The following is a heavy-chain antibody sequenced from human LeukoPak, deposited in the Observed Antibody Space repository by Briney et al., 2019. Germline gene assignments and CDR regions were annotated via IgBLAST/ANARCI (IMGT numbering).Heavy chain of an antibody. CDR2: ISSSSSTI. CDR1: GFTFSTYS. V-gene: IGHV3-48*01. D-gene: IGHD6-6*01. Sequence: GGSLRLSCAASGFTFSTYSMNWVRQAPGRGLEWVSYISSSSSTIYYADSVKGRFTISRDNSKSTLHLQMNSLRAEDTAVYYCTKGMEYSSASGFDYWGQGTLVTVSS. CDR3: TKGMEYSSASGFDY. J-gene: IGHJ4*02.